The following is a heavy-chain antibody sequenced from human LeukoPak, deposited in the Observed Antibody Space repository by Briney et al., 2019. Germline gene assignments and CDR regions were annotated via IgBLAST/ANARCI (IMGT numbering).Heavy chain of an antibody. CDR1: GGSINNYY. V-gene: IGHV4-59*01. CDR3: ARLHALRAEEFDP. J-gene: IGHJ5*02. D-gene: IGHD3-16*01. Sequence: PSETLSLTCTLSGGSINNYYWSWLPQPPGRGLEGLGYIYYNGVTNYIPSLKSRLTISLDTSKNQFSLKLTSVTAADAAVYYWARLHALRAEEFDPWGQGTLVTVSS. CDR2: IYYNGVT.